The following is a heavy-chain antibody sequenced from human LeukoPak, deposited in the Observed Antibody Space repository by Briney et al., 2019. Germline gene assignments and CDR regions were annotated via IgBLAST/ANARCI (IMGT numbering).Heavy chain of an antibody. CDR3: AQSYYCDSSGSFDY. V-gene: IGHV1-18*01. D-gene: IGHD3-22*01. CDR2: ISAYNGNT. Sequence: GASVKVSCKASGYTFTSYGISWVRQAPGQGLEWMGWISAYNGNTNYAQKLQGRVTMTTDTSTSTAYMELRSLRSDDTAVYYCAQSYYCDSSGSFDYWGQGTLVTVSS. CDR1: GYTFTSYG. J-gene: IGHJ4*02.